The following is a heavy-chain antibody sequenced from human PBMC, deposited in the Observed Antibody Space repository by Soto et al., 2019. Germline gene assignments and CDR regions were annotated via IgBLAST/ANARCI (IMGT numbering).Heavy chain of an antibody. D-gene: IGHD5-18*01. V-gene: IGHV3-43D*03. Sequence: GGSLRLSCAASGFTFDDYAMHWVRQAPGRGLEWVSLISWDGGSTYYADSVKGRFTISRDNSKNSLYLQMNSLRAEDTAFYYCAKDRAQGYSYGVSYFDYWGQGTLVTVSS. CDR2: ISWDGGST. CDR1: GFTFDDYA. J-gene: IGHJ4*02. CDR3: AKDRAQGYSYGVSYFDY.